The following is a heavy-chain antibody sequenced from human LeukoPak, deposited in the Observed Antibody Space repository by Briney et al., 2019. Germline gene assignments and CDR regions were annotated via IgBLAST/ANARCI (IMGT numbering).Heavy chain of an antibody. J-gene: IGHJ5*02. CDR2: ISAYNGNT. CDR1: GYTFTSYG. Sequence: GASVKVPCKASGYTFTSYGISWVRQAPGQGLEWMGWISAYNGNTNYAQKFQGRVTITRNTSISTAYMELSSLRSEDTAVYYCARGLVLHNWFDPWGQGTLVTVSS. D-gene: IGHD2-15*01. CDR3: ARGLVLHNWFDP. V-gene: IGHV1-18*01.